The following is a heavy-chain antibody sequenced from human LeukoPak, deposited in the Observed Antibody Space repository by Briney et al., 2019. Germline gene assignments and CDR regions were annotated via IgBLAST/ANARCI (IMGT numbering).Heavy chain of an antibody. Sequence: GGSLRLSCAASGFIFSSYGMHWVRQAEGKGRGWVAVICYVGSKKFYGDTVKGRFTISRDNSKNTQYLQMNSLRVEDTAVYYCAKDSQYSSSWSTNWGQGTLVTVSS. D-gene: IGHD6-6*01. CDR2: ICYVGSKK. CDR3: AKDSQYSSSWSTN. V-gene: IGHV3-33*06. CDR1: GFIFSSYG. J-gene: IGHJ4*02.